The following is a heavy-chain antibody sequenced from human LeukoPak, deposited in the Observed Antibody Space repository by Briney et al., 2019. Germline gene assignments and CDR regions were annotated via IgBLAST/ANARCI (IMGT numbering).Heavy chain of an antibody. J-gene: IGHJ4*02. CDR1: GGSFSGYY. V-gene: IGHV4-34*01. CDR2: INHSGST. Sequence: PSETLSLTCAVYGGSFSGYYWSWVRQPPGKGLEWIGEINHSGSTNYNPSLKSRVTISVDTSKNQFSLKLSSVTAADTAVYYCAGGGIAVAGTGYWGQGTLVTVSS. CDR3: AGGGIAVAGTGY. D-gene: IGHD6-19*01.